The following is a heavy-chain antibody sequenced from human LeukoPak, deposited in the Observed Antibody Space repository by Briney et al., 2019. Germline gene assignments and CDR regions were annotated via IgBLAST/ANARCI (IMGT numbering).Heavy chain of an antibody. V-gene: IGHV3-13*01. J-gene: IGHJ4*02. CDR1: GFTFSSYD. CDR3: ARGVRLGLLGYYFDY. Sequence: GGSLRLSCAASGFTFSSYDMHWVRQATGKGLEWVSAIGTAGDTYYPGSVKGRFTISRENAKNSLYLQMNSLRAGDTAVYYCARGVRLGLLGYYFDYWGQGTLVTVSS. D-gene: IGHD3-10*01. CDR2: IGTAGDT.